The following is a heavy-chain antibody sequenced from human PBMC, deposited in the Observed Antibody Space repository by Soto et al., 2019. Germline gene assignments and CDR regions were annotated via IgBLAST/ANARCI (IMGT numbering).Heavy chain of an antibody. CDR1: GYTSTGYY. V-gene: IGHV1-2*02. Sequence: ASGKVSIWASGYTSTGYYMHWVRQAPGQGLEWMGWINPNSGGTNYAQKFQGRVTMTRDTSISTAYMELSRLRSDDTAVYYCARGSGWLRPYAEYFQHWGQGTLVTVSS. CDR3: ARGSGWLRPYAEYFQH. CDR2: INPNSGGT. D-gene: IGHD5-12*01. J-gene: IGHJ1*01.